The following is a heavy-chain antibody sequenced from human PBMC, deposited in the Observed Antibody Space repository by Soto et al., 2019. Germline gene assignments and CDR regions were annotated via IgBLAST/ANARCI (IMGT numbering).Heavy chain of an antibody. D-gene: IGHD3-22*01. Sequence: EVQLLESGGGLLHPGGSLRFSFEASEFTFSSYAMSWVPKAPGKGLGWVWAISGSGGSTYYADSVKGRFTISRDNSKNTLYLEMKRLRAEDTAVYYCAKDVVTIIVVVSDAFDIWGQGTMVTVSS. CDR3: AKDVVTIIVVVSDAFDI. V-gene: IGHV3-23*01. J-gene: IGHJ3*02. CDR1: EFTFSSYA. CDR2: ISGSGGST.